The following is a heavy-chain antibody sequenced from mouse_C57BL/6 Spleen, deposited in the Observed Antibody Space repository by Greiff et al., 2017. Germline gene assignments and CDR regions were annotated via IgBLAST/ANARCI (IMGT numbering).Heavy chain of an antibody. CDR1: GYTFTDYY. CDR3: ARGYYDCDYFDY. D-gene: IGHD2-4*01. CDR2: INPNNGGT. Sequence: VQLQQSGPELVKPGASVKISCKASGYTFTDYYMNWVKQSHGKSLEWIGDINPNNGGTSYNQKVKGKATLTVDKSSSTAYMELRSLTSEDSAVYYCARGYYDCDYFDYWGQGTTLTVSS. J-gene: IGHJ2*01. V-gene: IGHV1-26*01.